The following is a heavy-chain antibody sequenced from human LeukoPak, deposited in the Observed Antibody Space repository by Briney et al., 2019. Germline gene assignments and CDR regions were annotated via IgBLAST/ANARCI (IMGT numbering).Heavy chain of an antibody. Sequence: ASVKVSCKASGYTFTGYFMHWVRQAPGQGLEWMGWINPNSGGTKFAQKFQGRVTMTRDTSISTAYMELSSLRSDDTVVYYCARDPTPGAVVYFFDYWGQGTVVTVSS. J-gene: IGHJ4*02. V-gene: IGHV1-2*02. CDR3: ARDPTPGAVVYFFDY. CDR2: INPNSGGT. CDR1: GYTFTGYF. D-gene: IGHD3-22*01.